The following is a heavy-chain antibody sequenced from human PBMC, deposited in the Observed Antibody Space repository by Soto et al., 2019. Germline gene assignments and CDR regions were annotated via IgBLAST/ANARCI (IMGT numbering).Heavy chain of an antibody. D-gene: IGHD2-8*01. CDR2: INPSGGST. Sequence: QVQLVQSGAEVKKPGASVKVSCKASGYTFTSYYMHWVRQAPGQGLEWMGIINPSGGSTSYAQKFQGRVTMTRDTSTSTVYMELSSLRSEDTAVYYCARGGGYCTNGVCYSHGSGSYYLDYWGQGTLVTVSS. V-gene: IGHV1-46*03. J-gene: IGHJ4*02. CDR3: ARGGGYCTNGVCYSHGSGSYYLDY. CDR1: GYTFTSYY.